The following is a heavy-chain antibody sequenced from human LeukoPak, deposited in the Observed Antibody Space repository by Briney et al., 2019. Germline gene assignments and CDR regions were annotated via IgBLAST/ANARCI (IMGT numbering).Heavy chain of an antibody. V-gene: IGHV3-23*01. D-gene: IGHD3-22*01. J-gene: IGHJ4*02. CDR1: GFTFSSYS. Sequence: GGSLRLSCAASGFTFSSYSMSWVRQAPGKGLEWVSSINNSGGSTYYADSVKGRFTISRDNSKNTLYLQMNSLRAEDTAVYYCAKAMYSYDSSGSDYWGQGTLVTVSS. CDR3: AKAMYSYDSSGSDY. CDR2: INNSGGST.